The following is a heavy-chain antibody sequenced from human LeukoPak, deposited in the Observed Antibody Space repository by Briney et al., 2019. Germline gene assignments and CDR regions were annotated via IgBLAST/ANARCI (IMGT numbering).Heavy chain of an antibody. D-gene: IGHD6-19*01. CDR2: IKKDGSDK. CDR1: GFTFNSYW. J-gene: IGHJ4*02. V-gene: IGHV3-7*03. CDR3: ARYDSAWKTDDY. Sequence: GGSLRLSCAASGFTFNSYWMTWVRQAPGKGLEWVADIKKDGSDKYYAGSVKGRFTISRDNAKNSLYLQMNGLRAEDTAVYFCARYDSAWKTDDYWGQGTLVTVSS.